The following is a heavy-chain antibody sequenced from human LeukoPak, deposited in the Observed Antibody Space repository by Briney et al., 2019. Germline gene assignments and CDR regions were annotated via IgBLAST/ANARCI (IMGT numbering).Heavy chain of an antibody. Sequence: GGSLRLSCAASGFTFSSYSMNWVRQAPGKGLEWVSYISSSTRTIYYADSVKGRFTISRDNAKNTLYLQMNSLRAEDTAVYYCARVGSGWYDFDYWGQGTLVTVSS. D-gene: IGHD6-19*01. CDR1: GFTFSSYS. V-gene: IGHV3-48*01. CDR3: ARVGSGWYDFDY. CDR2: ISSSTRTI. J-gene: IGHJ4*02.